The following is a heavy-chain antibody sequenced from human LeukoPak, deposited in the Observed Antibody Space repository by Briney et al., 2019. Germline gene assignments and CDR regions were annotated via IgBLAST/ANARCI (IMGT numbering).Heavy chain of an antibody. CDR2: INPNSGGT. CDR1: GYTFTSYY. Sequence: APVKVSCKASGYTFTSYYMHWVRQAPGQGLEWMGWINPNSGGTNYAQKFQGRVTMTRDTSISTAYMELSRLRSDDTAVYYCARTNRELVTGFDYWSQGTLVTVSS. D-gene: IGHD6-6*01. J-gene: IGHJ4*02. CDR3: ARTNRELVTGFDY. V-gene: IGHV1-2*02.